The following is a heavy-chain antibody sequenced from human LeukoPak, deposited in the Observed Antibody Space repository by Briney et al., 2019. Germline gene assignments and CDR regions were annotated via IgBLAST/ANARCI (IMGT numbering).Heavy chain of an antibody. Sequence: GGSLRLSCAASGFTFDDYGMSWVRQAPGKGLERVSGINWNGGSTGYADSVKGRFTISRDNAKNSLYLQMNSLRAEDTALYHCARVHYCSSTSCYDGDAFDIWGQGTMVTVSS. J-gene: IGHJ3*02. D-gene: IGHD2-2*01. V-gene: IGHV3-20*01. CDR2: INWNGGST. CDR3: ARVHYCSSTSCYDGDAFDI. CDR1: GFTFDDYG.